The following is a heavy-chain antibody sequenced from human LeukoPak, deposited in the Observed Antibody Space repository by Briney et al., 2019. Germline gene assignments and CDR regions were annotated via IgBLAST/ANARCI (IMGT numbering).Heavy chain of an antibody. D-gene: IGHD3-22*01. CDR1: GDSISSYY. Sequence: SETLSLTCNVSGDSISSYYWSWIRQSAGKGLEWIGRIYTSGSTNYNPSLKSRVTMSVDTSKNQFSLKLSSVTAADTAVYYCARGDSSGYPMIDYWGQGTLVTVSS. J-gene: IGHJ4*02. V-gene: IGHV4-4*07. CDR2: IYTSGST. CDR3: ARGDSSGYPMIDY.